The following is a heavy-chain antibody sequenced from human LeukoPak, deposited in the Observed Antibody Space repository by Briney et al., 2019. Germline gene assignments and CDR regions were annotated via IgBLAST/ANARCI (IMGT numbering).Heavy chain of an antibody. D-gene: IGHD1-26*01. Sequence: SKTLSLTCAVSGYSISSGYYWGWIRQPPGKGLEWIGSIYHSGSTYYNPSLKSRVNISVDTSKNQFSLKLSSVTAADTAVYYCAGRRVGFTVDYWSQGTLVTVSS. V-gene: IGHV4-38-2*01. CDR2: IYHSGST. CDR3: AGRRVGFTVDY. J-gene: IGHJ4*02. CDR1: GYSISSGYY.